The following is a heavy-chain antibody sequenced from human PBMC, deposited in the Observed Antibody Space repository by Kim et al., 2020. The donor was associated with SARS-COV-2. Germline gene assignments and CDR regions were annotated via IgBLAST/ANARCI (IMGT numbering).Heavy chain of an antibody. D-gene: IGHD3-10*01. V-gene: IGHV1-18*01. J-gene: IGHJ3*02. CDR3: ARDVLRFGEADAFDI. Sequence: QKLQGRVTVTTDTSTSTAYMELRSLRSDDTAVYYCARDVLRFGEADAFDIWGQGTMVIVSS.